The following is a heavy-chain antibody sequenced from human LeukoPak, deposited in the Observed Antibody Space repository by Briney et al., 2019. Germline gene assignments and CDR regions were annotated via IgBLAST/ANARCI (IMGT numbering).Heavy chain of an antibody. Sequence: GGSLRLSCAASGFIFSNGWMSWVRQAPGKGLEWVGRIKSRTDGGTTDYAAPVKGRFIISRDDSKNTLYLQMNSLKTEDTAVYYCTTVYCSSTSCYSPRMDVWGKGTTVTVSS. V-gene: IGHV3-15*01. CDR2: IKSRTDGGTT. D-gene: IGHD2-2*02. J-gene: IGHJ6*04. CDR1: GFIFSNGW. CDR3: TTVYCSSTSCYSPRMDV.